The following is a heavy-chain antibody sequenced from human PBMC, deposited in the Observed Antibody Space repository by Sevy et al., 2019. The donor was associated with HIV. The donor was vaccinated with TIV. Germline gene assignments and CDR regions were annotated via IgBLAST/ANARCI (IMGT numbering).Heavy chain of an antibody. CDR2: IRYGGNNK. Sequence: GGSLRLSCAASAFTFSNYGMHWVRQAPGKGLEWVAFIRYGGNNKYYVDSVKGRFIISRDNSKNRLKLQMNSLRAEDTAVYYCGKARSDISQGTRDYYYMDVWGKGTTVTVSS. V-gene: IGHV3-30*02. CDR3: GKARSDISQGTRDYYYMDV. D-gene: IGHD3-9*01. J-gene: IGHJ6*03. CDR1: AFTFSNYG.